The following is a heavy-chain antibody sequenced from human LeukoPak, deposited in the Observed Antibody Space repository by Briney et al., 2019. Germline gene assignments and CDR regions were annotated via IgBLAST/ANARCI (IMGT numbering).Heavy chain of an antibody. CDR1: GGSISSSSYY. CDR2: IYYSGST. J-gene: IGHJ5*02. CDR3: ARAHYVWGSYRYQFWFDP. Sequence: PSETLSLTCTVSGGSISSSSYYWGWIRQPPGKGLEWIGTIYYSGSTYYNPSLKSRVTISVDTSKNQFSLKLSSVTAADTAVYYCARAHYVWGSYRYQFWFDPWGQGTLVTVSS. D-gene: IGHD3-16*02. V-gene: IGHV4-39*01.